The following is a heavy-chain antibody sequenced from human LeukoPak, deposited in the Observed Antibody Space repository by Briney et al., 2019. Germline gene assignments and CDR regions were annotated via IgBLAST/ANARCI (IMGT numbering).Heavy chain of an antibody. D-gene: IGHD2/OR15-2a*01. CDR1: GFIFSYYE. Sequence: GGSLRLSCAASGFIFSYYEMNWVRQGPGKGLEWVSYISSSGTTKYYADSVKGRFTLSRDNAKKSLSLQMSSLRAEDTAIYYCARSNRDAFDMWGQGTVVTVSS. CDR3: ARSNRDAFDM. J-gene: IGHJ3*02. CDR2: ISSSGTTK. V-gene: IGHV3-48*03.